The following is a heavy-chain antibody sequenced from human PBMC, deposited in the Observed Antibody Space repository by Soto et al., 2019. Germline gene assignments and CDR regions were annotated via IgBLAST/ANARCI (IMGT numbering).Heavy chain of an antibody. D-gene: IGHD3-9*01. CDR1: GGTFSSYA. V-gene: IGHV1-69*13. CDR2: IIPIFGTA. CDR3: ARDYDGLVMKEGVDYYGMDV. Sequence: SVKLSFKASGGTFSSYAIIWLRQARRQGLEWMGGIIPIFGTANYAQKFQGRVTITADESTSTAYMELSSLRSEDTAVYYCARDYDGLVMKEGVDYYGMDVWGQGTTVTVSS. J-gene: IGHJ6*02.